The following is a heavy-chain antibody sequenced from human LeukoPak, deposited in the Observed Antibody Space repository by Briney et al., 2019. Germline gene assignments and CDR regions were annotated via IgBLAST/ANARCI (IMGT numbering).Heavy chain of an antibody. Sequence: GASVKVSCKASGYTFTSYDINWVRQATGQGLEWMGWMNPNSGNTGYAQKFQGRVTITRNTSISTAYMELSSLRSEDTAVYYCARARNWGSYRSDAFDIWGQGTMVTVSS. J-gene: IGHJ3*02. V-gene: IGHV1-8*03. D-gene: IGHD3-16*02. CDR3: ARARNWGSYRSDAFDI. CDR1: GYTFTSYD. CDR2: MNPNSGNT.